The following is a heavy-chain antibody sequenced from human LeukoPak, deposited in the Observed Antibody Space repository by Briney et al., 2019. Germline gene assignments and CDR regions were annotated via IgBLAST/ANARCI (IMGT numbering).Heavy chain of an antibody. Sequence: ASVKVPCEASGYTFTSYDINWVRQATGQGLEWMGWMNPNSGNTGYAQKFQGRVTMTRNTSISTAYMELSSLRSEDTAVYYCARGRVGYDSSGYYYYFDYWGQGTLVTVSS. V-gene: IGHV1-8*01. CDR1: GYTFTSYD. D-gene: IGHD3-22*01. J-gene: IGHJ4*02. CDR2: MNPNSGNT. CDR3: ARGRVGYDSSGYYYYFDY.